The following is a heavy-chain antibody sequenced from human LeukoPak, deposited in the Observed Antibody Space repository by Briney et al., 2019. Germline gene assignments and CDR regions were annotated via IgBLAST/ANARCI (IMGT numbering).Heavy chain of an antibody. CDR2: IIPIFGTA. Sequence: SVKVSCKASGGTFSSYAISWVRQAPGQGLEWMGGIIPIFGTANYAQKFQGRVTITTDESTSTAYMELSSLRSGDTAVYYCARAPAYSSSWYGYWGQGTLVTVSS. D-gene: IGHD6-13*01. V-gene: IGHV1-69*05. CDR3: ARAPAYSSSWYGY. CDR1: GGTFSSYA. J-gene: IGHJ4*02.